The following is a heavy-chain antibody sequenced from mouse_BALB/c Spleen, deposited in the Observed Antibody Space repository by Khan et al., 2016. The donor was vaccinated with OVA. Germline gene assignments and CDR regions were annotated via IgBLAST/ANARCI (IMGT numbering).Heavy chain of an antibody. Sequence: QVQLKQSGPGLAAPSQSLSITCTVSGFSLNGYGVNWVRQPPGKGLEWLGMIWGDGSTDYNSALNSRLSISKDKSKSQVFLIMNSMQTDDTAMYSCARAYYGNDKESIDYWGQGTLVTVSA. V-gene: IGHV2-6-7*01. CDR1: GFSLNGYG. CDR2: IWGDGST. CDR3: ARAYYGNDKESIDY. J-gene: IGHJ4*01. D-gene: IGHD2-9*01.